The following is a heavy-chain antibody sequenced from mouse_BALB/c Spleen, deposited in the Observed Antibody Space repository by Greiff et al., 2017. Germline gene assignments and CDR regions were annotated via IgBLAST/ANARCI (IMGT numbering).Heavy chain of an antibody. Sequence: VKLMESGPGLVAPSQSLSITCTVSGFSLTGYGVNWVRQPPGKGLEWLGMIWGDGSTDYNSALKSRLSISKDNSKSQVFLKMNSLQTDDTARYYCARDRYYGYWYFDVWGAGTTVTVSS. V-gene: IGHV2-6-7*01. CDR2: IWGDGST. CDR3: ARDRYYGYWYFDV. D-gene: IGHD1-1*01. J-gene: IGHJ1*01. CDR1: GFSLTGYG.